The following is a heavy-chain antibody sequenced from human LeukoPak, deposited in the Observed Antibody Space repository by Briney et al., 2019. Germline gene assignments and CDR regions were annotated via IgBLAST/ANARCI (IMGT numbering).Heavy chain of an antibody. J-gene: IGHJ4*02. V-gene: IGHV1-46*01. CDR1: GYTFTSYY. D-gene: IGHD3-3*01. CDR2: INPSGGST. CDR3: AREDYDFWSGYYTGGYYFDY. Sequence: ASVKVSCKASGYTFTSYYMHWVRQAPGQGLEWMGIINPSGGSTSYAQKFQGRVTMTRDTSTSTVYMELSSLRSEDTAVYYCAREDYDFWSGYYTGGYYFDYWGQGTLSPSPQ.